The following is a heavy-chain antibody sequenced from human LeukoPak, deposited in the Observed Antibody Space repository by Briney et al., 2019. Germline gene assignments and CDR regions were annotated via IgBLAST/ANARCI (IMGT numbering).Heavy chain of an antibody. CDR3: AKLIPLVDCGSTSCYGFDY. V-gene: IGHV3-23*01. D-gene: IGHD2-2*01. CDR2: IIGSGGST. Sequence: GGSLRLSCAASGFTFSSYAMSWVRQAPGKGLEWVSTIIGSGGSTYYADSVKGRFTISRDNSKNTLYLQMNSLRAGDTAVYYCAKLIPLVDCGSTSCYGFDYWGQGTLVTVSS. J-gene: IGHJ4*02. CDR1: GFTFSSYA.